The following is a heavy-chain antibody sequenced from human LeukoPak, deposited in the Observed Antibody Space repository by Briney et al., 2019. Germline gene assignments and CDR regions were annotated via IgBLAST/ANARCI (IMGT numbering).Heavy chain of an antibody. J-gene: IGHJ4*02. D-gene: IGHD1-1*01. V-gene: IGHV3-23*01. CDR3: TKRTTFDY. Sequence: GGSLRLSCAASGFAFSSYAMNWVRQAPGKGLEWVSAISGSGAGTYYADSVEGRFTISRDNSKNTLYLQMSSLRAEDTAVYYCTKRTTFDYWGQGTLVTVSS. CDR1: GFAFSSYA. CDR2: ISGSGAGT.